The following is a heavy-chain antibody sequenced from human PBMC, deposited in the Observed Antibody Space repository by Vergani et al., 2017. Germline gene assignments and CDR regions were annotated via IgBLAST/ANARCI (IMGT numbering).Heavy chain of an antibody. V-gene: IGHV4-61*01. CDR2: IYYSGST. CDR3: ARSPHSYDYVWGSYRQTLHSFDY. D-gene: IGHD3-16*02. J-gene: IGHJ4*02. Sequence: QVQLQESGPGLVKPSQTLSLTCTVSGGSISSGSYYWSWIRQPPGKGLEWIGYIYYSGSTNYNPSLKSRVTISVDTSKNQFSLRLSSVTAADTAVYYCARSPHSYDYVWGSYRQTLHSFDYWGQGTLVTVSS. CDR1: GGSISSGSYY.